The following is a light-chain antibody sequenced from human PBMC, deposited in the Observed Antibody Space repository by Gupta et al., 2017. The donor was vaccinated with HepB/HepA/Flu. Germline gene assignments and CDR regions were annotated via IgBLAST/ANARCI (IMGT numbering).Light chain of an antibody. V-gene: IGKV3-15*01. CDR2: GAA. Sequence: VLTQSPATLSVSPGERAILSCIASQSISSNLVWYQQKRGQAPRLLIYGAAIRATGIPARFSGSGSGTEFTLTIGSLQSEDFAIYYCQQYNNWPRTFGQGTKVEIK. J-gene: IGKJ1*01. CDR1: QSISSN. CDR3: QQYNNWPRT.